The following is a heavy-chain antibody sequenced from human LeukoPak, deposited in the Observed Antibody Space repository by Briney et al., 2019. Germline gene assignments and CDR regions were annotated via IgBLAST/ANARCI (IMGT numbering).Heavy chain of an antibody. CDR3: ARGRWNYQGAFDI. J-gene: IGHJ3*02. Sequence: SETLSLTCAVYGGSFSGYYWSWIRQPAGKGLAWIGEINHSGSTNYNPSLKSRVTISVDTSKNQFSLKLSSVTAADTAVYYCARGRWNYQGAFDIWGQGTMVTVSS. D-gene: IGHD1-7*01. CDR1: GGSFSGYY. CDR2: INHSGST. V-gene: IGHV4-34*01.